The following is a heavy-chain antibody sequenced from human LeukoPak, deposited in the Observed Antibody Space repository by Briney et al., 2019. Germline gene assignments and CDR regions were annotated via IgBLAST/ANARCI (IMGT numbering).Heavy chain of an antibody. CDR2: IYYSGST. Sequence: SETLSLTCTVSGGSISSSSYYWGWIRQPPGKGLEWIGSIYYSGSTYYNPSLKSRVTISVDTSKNQFSLKLSSVTAADTAVYYCASPSTIGYSSAWYVLADAFDIWGQGTMVTVSS. J-gene: IGHJ3*02. CDR1: GGSISSSSYY. CDR3: ASPSTIGYSSAWYVLADAFDI. D-gene: IGHD6-19*01. V-gene: IGHV4-39*07.